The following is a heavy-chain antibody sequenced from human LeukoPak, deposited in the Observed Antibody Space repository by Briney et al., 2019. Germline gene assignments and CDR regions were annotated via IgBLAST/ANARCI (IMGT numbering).Heavy chain of an antibody. V-gene: IGHV4-59*01. CDR2: IFYSGNT. CDR3: ARQQRRGGSGELDY. J-gene: IGHJ4*02. Sequence: PSETLSLTCSVSGDSLSSYYWSWIRQPPGKGLEWIGYIFYSGNTNYNPSLKSRVTISVDTPKNQFSLNLTSVTAADTVVYYCARQQRRGGSGELDYWGQGALVTVSS. D-gene: IGHD3-10*01. CDR1: GDSLSSYY.